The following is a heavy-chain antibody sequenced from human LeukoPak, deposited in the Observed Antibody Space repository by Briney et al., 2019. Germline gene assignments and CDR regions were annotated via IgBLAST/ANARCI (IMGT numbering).Heavy chain of an antibody. V-gene: IGHV1-2*02. CDR3: ARSEKYQLLIDY. Sequence: ASLKVYCKASGYTFTGYYMHWVRQAPGQGDEWRGWINPNSGGTNYEQKFQGRVTMTRDTSISTAYMELSRLRSDDTAVYYCARSEKYQLLIDYWGQGTLVTVSS. CDR1: GYTFTGYY. J-gene: IGHJ4*02. D-gene: IGHD2-2*01. CDR2: INPNSGGT.